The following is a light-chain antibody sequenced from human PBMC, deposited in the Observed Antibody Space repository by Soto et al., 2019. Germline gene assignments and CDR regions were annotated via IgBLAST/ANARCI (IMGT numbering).Light chain of an antibody. CDR3: QTWGTGPWV. J-gene: IGLJ3*02. CDR1: SGHSRYA. Sequence: QLVLTQSPSASASLGASVKLTCTLSSGHSRYAIAWHQQQPEKGPRYLMKLNSDGSHSKGDGIPDRFSGSNSGAERYLTISSLQSEDEADYYCQTWGTGPWVFGGGTKLTVL. V-gene: IGLV4-69*01. CDR2: LNSDGSH.